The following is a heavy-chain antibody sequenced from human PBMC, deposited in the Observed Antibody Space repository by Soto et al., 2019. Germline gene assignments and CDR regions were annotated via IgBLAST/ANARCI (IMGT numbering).Heavy chain of an antibody. Sequence: QVQVVESGGGVVQPGGSLRLSCAASGFTFSSYGMHWVRKAPGKGLEWVAVIWHDGKNKYYADSVKGRFTISRDNSKNTMYLQMNSLRAEDAAVCYCAGAPGNDEAIDSWGQGTLVTVSS. J-gene: IGHJ4*02. CDR3: AGAPGNDEAIDS. V-gene: IGHV3-33*01. CDR2: IWHDGKNK. CDR1: GFTFSSYG. D-gene: IGHD1-1*01.